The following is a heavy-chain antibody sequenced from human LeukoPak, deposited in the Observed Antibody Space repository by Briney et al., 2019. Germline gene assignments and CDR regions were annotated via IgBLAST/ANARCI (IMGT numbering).Heavy chain of an antibody. D-gene: IGHD6-13*01. CDR1: GFTVSSNY. Sequence: PGGSLRLSCAASGFTVSSNYMSWVRQAPGKGLEWVSVIYSGGSTYYADSVKGRFTISRDNSKNTLYLQMNSLRAEDTAVYYCARVYSSSWYRDDAFDIWGQGTMVTVSS. V-gene: IGHV3-53*01. J-gene: IGHJ3*02. CDR3: ARVYSSSWYRDDAFDI. CDR2: IYSGGST.